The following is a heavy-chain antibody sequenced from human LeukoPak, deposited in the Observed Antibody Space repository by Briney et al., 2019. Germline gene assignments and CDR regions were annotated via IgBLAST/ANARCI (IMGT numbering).Heavy chain of an antibody. V-gene: IGHV4-39*07. CDR1: GGSISSSSYY. CDR3: ARSSEYSYGPYYFDY. J-gene: IGHJ4*02. Sequence: PSETLSLTCSVSGGSISSSSYYWGWIRQPPGEGLEWIATINYSGTTHYNPSLKSRVTISVDTSKNQFSLNLSSVTAADTAVYYCARSSEYSYGPYYFDYWGQGTLVTVSS. CDR2: INYSGTT. D-gene: IGHD5-18*01.